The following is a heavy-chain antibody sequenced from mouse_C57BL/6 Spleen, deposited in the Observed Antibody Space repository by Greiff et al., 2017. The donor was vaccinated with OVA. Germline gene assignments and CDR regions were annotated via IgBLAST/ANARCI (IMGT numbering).Heavy chain of an antibody. CDR2: ISSGSSTI. J-gene: IGHJ2*01. CDR3: AREGKTRYFDY. V-gene: IGHV5-17*01. Sequence: DVKLVESGGGLVKPGGSLKLSCAASGFTFSDYGMHWVRQAPEKGLEWVAYISSGSSTIYYADTVKGRFTISRDNAKNTLFLQKTSLRSEDTAMYYCAREGKTRYFDYWGQGTTLTVSS. CDR1: GFTFSDYG.